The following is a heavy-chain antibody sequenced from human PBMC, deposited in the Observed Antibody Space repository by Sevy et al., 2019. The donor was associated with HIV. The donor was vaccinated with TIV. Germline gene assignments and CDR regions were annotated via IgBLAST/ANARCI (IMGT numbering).Heavy chain of an antibody. J-gene: IGHJ4*02. CDR2: SSPHNGDT. CDR3: ARSYCSGGRCYSLAY. Sequence: ASVNVSCKTSGYTFTSYRITWVRQAPGKGLEWLGWSSPHNGDTNYAQRVQGRVTMITDTSTTTAYLELRSLTSDDTAEYYCARSYCSGGRCYSLAYWGQGTLVTVSS. D-gene: IGHD2-15*01. V-gene: IGHV1-18*01. CDR1: GYTFTSYR.